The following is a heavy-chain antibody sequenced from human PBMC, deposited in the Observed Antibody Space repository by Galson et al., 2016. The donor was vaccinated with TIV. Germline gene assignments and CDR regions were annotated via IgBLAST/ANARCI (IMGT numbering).Heavy chain of an antibody. CDR2: IGTLGDT. CDR3: ARGWPGIVGGRDAFDI. Sequence: SLRLSCADSGFTFSTYYMHWVRQATGKRLEWVSGIGTLGDTYYADSVKGRFTISRENATNSLYLHMNSLRAGDSAVYYCARGWPGIVGGRDAFDIWGQGTVVTVSS. V-gene: IGHV3-13*01. J-gene: IGHJ3*02. CDR1: GFTFSTYY. D-gene: IGHD1-26*01.